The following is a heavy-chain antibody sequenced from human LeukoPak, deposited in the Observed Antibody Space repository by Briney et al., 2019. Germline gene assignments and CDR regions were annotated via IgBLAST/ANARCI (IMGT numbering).Heavy chain of an antibody. J-gene: IGHJ4*02. Sequence: ASVRVSCKASGYTFNRFAFTWVRQAPGQGLEWVGWISAYNGGTHYAQNFQGRITMTTDTSTSTAYMELRSLTSDDTAMYYCARGGYQLLHFWGQGTLVIVSS. V-gene: IGHV1-18*01. CDR1: GYTFNRFA. CDR2: ISAYNGGT. D-gene: IGHD2-2*01. CDR3: ARGGYQLLHF.